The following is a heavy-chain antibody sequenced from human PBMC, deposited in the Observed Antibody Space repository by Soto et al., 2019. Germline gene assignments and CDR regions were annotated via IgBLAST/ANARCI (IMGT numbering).Heavy chain of an antibody. Sequence: PSETLSLTCTVSGGSISTSGYSWGWIRQPPGKRLEWIGSMHYSGGTYNNPSLKSRVTMSVDTSKNHFSLKLGSVTAADTAVYYCARHRYCSRDSCYHLDNYTDPWGQETLLT. J-gene: IGHJ5*02. CDR3: ARHRYCSRDSCYHLDNYTDP. D-gene: IGHD2-15*01. CDR2: MHYSGGT. CDR1: GGSISTSGYS. V-gene: IGHV4-39*01.